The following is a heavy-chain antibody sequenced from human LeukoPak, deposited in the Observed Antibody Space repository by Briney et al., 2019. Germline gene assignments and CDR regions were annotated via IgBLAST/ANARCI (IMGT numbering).Heavy chain of an antibody. CDR3: ARVARYYDILTGYYLGAFDI. CDR1: GGSISSYY. J-gene: IGHJ3*02. D-gene: IGHD3-9*01. CDR2: IYTSGST. Sequence: SETLSLTCTVSGGSISSYYWSWIRQAAGKGLEWIGRIYTSGSTNYNPSLKSRVTMSVDTSKNQFSLKLSSVTAADTAVYYCARVARYYDILTGYYLGAFDIWGQGTMVTVSS. V-gene: IGHV4-4*07.